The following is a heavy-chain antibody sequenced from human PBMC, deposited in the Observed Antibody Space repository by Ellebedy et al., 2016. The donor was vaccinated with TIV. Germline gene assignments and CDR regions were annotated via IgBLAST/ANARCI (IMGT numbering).Heavy chain of an antibody. J-gene: IGHJ4*02. CDR3: AVSYYDSSGYYFPFDY. CDR2: INHSGST. V-gene: IGHV4-34*01. Sequence: MPSETLSLTCAVYGGSFSGYYWSWIRQPPGKGLEWIGEINHSGSTNYNPSLKSRVTISVDTSKNQFSLKLSSVTAADTAVYYCAVSYYDSSGYYFPFDYWGQGTLVTVSS. CDR1: GGSFSGYY. D-gene: IGHD3-22*01.